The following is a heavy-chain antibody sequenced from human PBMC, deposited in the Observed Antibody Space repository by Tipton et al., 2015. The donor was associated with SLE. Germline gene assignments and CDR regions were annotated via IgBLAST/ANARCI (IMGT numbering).Heavy chain of an antibody. CDR1: GFTFDDYA. V-gene: IGHV3-9*01. Sequence: SLRLSCAASGFTFDDYAMHWVRQAPGKGLEWVSGISWNSDKMDYADSVKGRFTISRDNAKNSLFLQMNSLRVDDTAFYYCARGPPVLRFLEWVSGHDAFDIWGQGTMVPVSS. CDR2: ISWNSDKM. J-gene: IGHJ3*02. D-gene: IGHD3-3*01. CDR3: ARGPPVLRFLEWVSGHDAFDI.